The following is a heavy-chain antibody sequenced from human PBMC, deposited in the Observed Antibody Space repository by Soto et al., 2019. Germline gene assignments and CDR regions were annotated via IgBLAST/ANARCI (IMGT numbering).Heavy chain of an antibody. J-gene: IGHJ6*02. Sequence: ASVKVSCKASGYTFTSYGISWVRQAPGQGLEWMGWISAYNGNTNYAQKLQGRVTMTTDTSTSTAYMELRSLRSDDTAVYYCARDRNWNYVGHYYGMDVWGQGTTVTVSS. CDR2: ISAYNGNT. CDR1: GYTFTSYG. V-gene: IGHV1-18*01. CDR3: ARDRNWNYVGHYYGMDV. D-gene: IGHD1-7*01.